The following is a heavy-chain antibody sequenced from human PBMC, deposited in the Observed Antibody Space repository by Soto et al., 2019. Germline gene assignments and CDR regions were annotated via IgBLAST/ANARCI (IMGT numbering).Heavy chain of an antibody. Sequence: GGSLRLSCAASGFTVSSNYMSWVRQAPGKGLEWVSVIYSGGSTYYADSVKGRITISRDNYKNTLYLQMNSLRAEDTAVYYCASGVAAAGTSFDYWGQGTLVTVSS. CDR3: ASGVAAAGTSFDY. J-gene: IGHJ4*02. D-gene: IGHD6-13*01. CDR2: IYSGGST. CDR1: GFTVSSNY. V-gene: IGHV3-53*01.